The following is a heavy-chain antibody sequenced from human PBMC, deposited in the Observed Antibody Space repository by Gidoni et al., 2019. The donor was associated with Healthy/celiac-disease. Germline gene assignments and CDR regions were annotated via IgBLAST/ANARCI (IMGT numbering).Heavy chain of an antibody. D-gene: IGHD6-13*01. Sequence: QVQLQQWGAGLLKPSEPLSLTCAVYGGSFRGYYWSWIRQPPGKGLEWIGEIKHSGSTNYNPSLKSRVTISGDTSKNQFSLKLSYGTAADTAVYYCARVAVGNKAAARHPYDYYGMDVWGQGTTVTVSS. CDR3: ARVAVGNKAAARHPYDYYGMDV. J-gene: IGHJ6*02. CDR2: IKHSGST. V-gene: IGHV4-34*01. CDR1: GGSFRGYY.